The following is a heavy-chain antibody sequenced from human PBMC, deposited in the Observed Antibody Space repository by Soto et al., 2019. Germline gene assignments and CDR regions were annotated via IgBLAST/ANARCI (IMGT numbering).Heavy chain of an antibody. V-gene: IGHV1-2*02. J-gene: IGHJ5*02. CDR3: VSQNSSSPGWFGP. CDR2: INPNSGGT. Sequence: QVQLVQSGAEVKKPGASVKVSCKASGYTFSGYYIHWVRQAPGQGLEWMGWINPNSGGTNYAQKYQGRVTMTRDTSISTAYMELSSLRSDDTGMYYCVSQNSSSPGWFGPWGQGTLVTVSS. CDR1: GYTFSGYY. D-gene: IGHD2-2*01.